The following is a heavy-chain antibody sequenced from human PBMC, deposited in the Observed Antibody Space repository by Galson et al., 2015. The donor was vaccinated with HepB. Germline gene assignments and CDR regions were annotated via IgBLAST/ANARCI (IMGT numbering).Heavy chain of an antibody. V-gene: IGHV3-7*03. Sequence: SLRLSCAASGFTFSSYWMSWVRQAPGKRLEWVANIKQDGSDKYYVDSVKGRFTISRDNAKNSLYLQMNSLRAEDTAAYYCARVEPLSTVTTPPPFDYWGQGTLVTVSS. CDR3: ARVEPLSTVTTPPPFDY. CDR1: GFTFSSYW. J-gene: IGHJ4*02. CDR2: IKQDGSDK. D-gene: IGHD4-17*01.